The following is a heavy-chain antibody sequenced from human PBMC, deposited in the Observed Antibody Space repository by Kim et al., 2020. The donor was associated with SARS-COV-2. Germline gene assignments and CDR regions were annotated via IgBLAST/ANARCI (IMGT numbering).Heavy chain of an antibody. CDR1: GGSFSGYY. V-gene: IGHV4-34*01. D-gene: IGHD3-22*01. CDR3: ARAFYDSSGY. CDR2: INHSGST. J-gene: IGHJ4*02. Sequence: SETLSLTCAVYGGSFSGYYWSWIRQPPGKGLEWIGEINHSGSTNYNPSLKSRVTISVDTSKNQFSLKLSSVTAVDTAVYYCARAFYDSSGYWGQGTLVTV.